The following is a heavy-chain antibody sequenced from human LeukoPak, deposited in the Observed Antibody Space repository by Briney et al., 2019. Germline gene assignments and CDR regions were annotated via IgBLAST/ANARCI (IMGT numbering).Heavy chain of an antibody. Sequence: SETLSLTCSVSAGSIISQNYYWGWIRQPPGKALELIGSISHTGSTFYSPSLKSRVTMTVDTSNNEFALRVNSVTAADTAVYYCARLLSYDVLTDNYYKYYMDVWGKGTTVTVSS. D-gene: IGHD3-9*01. CDR1: AGSIISQNYY. J-gene: IGHJ6*03. CDR3: ARLLSYDVLTDNYYKYYMDV. CDR2: ISHTGST. V-gene: IGHV4-39*01.